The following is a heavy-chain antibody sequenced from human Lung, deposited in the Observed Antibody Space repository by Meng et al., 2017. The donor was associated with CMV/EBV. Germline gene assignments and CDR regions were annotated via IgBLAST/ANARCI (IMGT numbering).Heavy chain of an antibody. J-gene: IGHJ4*02. D-gene: IGHD3-22*01. V-gene: IGHV3-30*04. CDR2: ISYDGDKK. CDR1: GYSFGNYA. CDR3: ARVYYDSTNYYFSFGY. Sequence: GGSXRLXXVGSGYSFGNYAMHWVRQAPGKGLEWVAVISYDGDKKFYTDSVKGRFTISRDNSKNTLILQMNSLRTEDTAVYYCARVYYDSTNYYFSFGYWGQGTLVXVSS.